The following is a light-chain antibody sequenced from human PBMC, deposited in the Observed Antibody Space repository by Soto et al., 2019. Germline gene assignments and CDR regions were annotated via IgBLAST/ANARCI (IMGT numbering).Light chain of an antibody. CDR1: QSVSSL. CDR3: QQFNSWPLT. V-gene: IGKV3-15*01. Sequence: EIVMTQSPATLSVSPGERATLSCRASQSVSSLLAWYQQKPGQAPRLLIYRASTRATGIPARFSGSGSGTEFTLTISSLQSEYFAVYYCQQFNSWPLTFGGGTRVEIK. J-gene: IGKJ4*01. CDR2: RAS.